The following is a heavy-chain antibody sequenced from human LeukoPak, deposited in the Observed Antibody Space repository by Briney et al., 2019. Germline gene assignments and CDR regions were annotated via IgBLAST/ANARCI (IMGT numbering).Heavy chain of an antibody. J-gene: IGHJ4*02. Sequence: GASVKVSCKVSGYTLTELSMHWVRQAPGKGLEWIGGFDPEDGETIYAQKFQGRVTMTEDTSTDTAYMELSSLRSEDTAVYYCATGRADDILTGYGTDYWGQGTLVTVSS. CDR2: FDPEDGET. CDR1: GYTLTELS. CDR3: ATGRADDILTGYGTDY. V-gene: IGHV1-24*01. D-gene: IGHD3-9*01.